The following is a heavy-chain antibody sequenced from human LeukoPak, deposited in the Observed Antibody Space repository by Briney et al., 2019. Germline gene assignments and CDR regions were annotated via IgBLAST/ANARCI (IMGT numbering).Heavy chain of an antibody. Sequence: SETLSLTCTVSGGSISSYYWSWIRQPPGKGLEWIGYIYYSGSTNYNPSLKSRVTISVDTSKNQFSLKLSSVTAADTAAYYCARAWRLPNFDYWGQGTLVTVSS. D-gene: IGHD6-25*01. J-gene: IGHJ4*02. V-gene: IGHV4-59*01. CDR2: IYYSGST. CDR3: ARAWRLPNFDY. CDR1: GGSISSYY.